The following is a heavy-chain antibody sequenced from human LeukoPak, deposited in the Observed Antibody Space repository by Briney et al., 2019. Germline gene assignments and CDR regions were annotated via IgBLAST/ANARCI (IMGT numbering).Heavy chain of an antibody. CDR2: IYYSGNT. CDR1: GGSISTYY. J-gene: IGHJ4*02. D-gene: IGHD1-1*01. V-gene: IGHV4-59*08. CDR3: ARETGTTVDY. Sequence: SETLSLTCTVSGGSISTYYWSWIRQPPGKGLEWIGYIYYSGNTNYNPSLKSRVTISVDTSKNQFSLKLSSVTAADTAVYYCARETGTTVDYWGQGTLVTVSS.